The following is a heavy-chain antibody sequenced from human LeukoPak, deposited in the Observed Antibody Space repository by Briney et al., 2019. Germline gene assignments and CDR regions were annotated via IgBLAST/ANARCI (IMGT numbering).Heavy chain of an antibody. V-gene: IGHV3-53*01. CDR3: ARDIGSGNYFDY. CDR1: GFTLSSYA. Sequence: GGSLRLSCAASGFTLSSYAMSWVRQAPGKGLEWVSVIYSGGTTYYADSVKGRFTISRDNSKNTLYLQMNSLRVEDTAVYYCARDIGSGNYFDYWGQGTLVTVSS. CDR2: IYSGGTT. D-gene: IGHD1-26*01. J-gene: IGHJ4*02.